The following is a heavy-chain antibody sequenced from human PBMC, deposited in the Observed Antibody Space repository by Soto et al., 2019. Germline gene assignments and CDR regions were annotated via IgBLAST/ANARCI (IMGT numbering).Heavy chain of an antibody. CDR2: VSGSGAST. V-gene: IGHV3-23*01. CDR1: SCNCSGYA. J-gene: IGHJ4*02. CDR3: AKKNGGGYGPFDS. D-gene: IGHD5-12*01. Sequence: VGSLRLCWAASSCNCSGYAVSRVSQAPGKGLEWVSAVSGSGASTYYADSVKGRFTISRDNSKNTLYLQMNSLRGEDTAVYHCAKKNGGGYGPFDSWGQGTPVTVSS.